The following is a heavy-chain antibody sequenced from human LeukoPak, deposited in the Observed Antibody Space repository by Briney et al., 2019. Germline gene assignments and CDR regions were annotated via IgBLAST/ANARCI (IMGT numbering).Heavy chain of an antibody. Sequence: GGSLRLSCAASGFTFSSYAMSWVRQAPGKGLEWVSAISGSGGSTYYADSVKGRFTISRDNSKNTLYLQMNSLRAEDTAVYYCAREGAVAGTPPFDYWAREPWSPSPQ. D-gene: IGHD6-19*01. V-gene: IGHV3-23*01. CDR1: GFTFSSYA. CDR3: AREGAVAGTPPFDY. CDR2: ISGSGGST. J-gene: IGHJ4*02.